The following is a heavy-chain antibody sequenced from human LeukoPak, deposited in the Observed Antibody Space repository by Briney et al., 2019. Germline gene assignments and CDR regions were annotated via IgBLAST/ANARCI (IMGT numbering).Heavy chain of an antibody. Sequence: GGSLRLSCSASGFTFRSYAMHWVRQASGKGLEYVSGISSNGGTTYYADSVKGRFTISRDNSKNTLYLQMSSLRAEDTAVYYCVEGEGYGMDVWGQGTTVTVS. CDR1: GFTFRSYA. J-gene: IGHJ6*02. CDR3: VEGEGYGMDV. CDR2: ISSNGGTT. D-gene: IGHD1-26*01. V-gene: IGHV3-64D*06.